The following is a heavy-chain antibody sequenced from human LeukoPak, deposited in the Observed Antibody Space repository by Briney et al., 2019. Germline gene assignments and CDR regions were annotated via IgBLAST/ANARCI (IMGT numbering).Heavy chain of an antibody. V-gene: IGHV3-23*01. CDR2: FGGSGGTI. Sequence: GGSLRLSCAASGFTFTTYAMSWVRQAPGKGLGWVSNFGGSGGTIYYANSVKGRFTISRDNSKNTLYLQMNSLRAEDTAVYYCAKSDCGGDCHLLDYWGQGTLVTVSS. J-gene: IGHJ4*02. CDR1: GFTFTTYA. D-gene: IGHD2-21*02. CDR3: AKSDCGGDCHLLDY.